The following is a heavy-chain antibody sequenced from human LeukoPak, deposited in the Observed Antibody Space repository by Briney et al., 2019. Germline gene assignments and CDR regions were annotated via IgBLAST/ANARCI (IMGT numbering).Heavy chain of an antibody. Sequence: SETLSLTCTVSGGSISSYYWSWIRQPPGKGLEWIGYIYYSGSTNCNPPLKSRVTISVDTSKNQFSLKLSSVTAADTAVYYCARVVSDYYDSSGYLDYWGQGTLVTVSS. CDR3: ARVVSDYYDSSGYLDY. CDR2: IYYSGST. D-gene: IGHD3-22*01. CDR1: GGSISSYY. J-gene: IGHJ4*02. V-gene: IGHV4-59*01.